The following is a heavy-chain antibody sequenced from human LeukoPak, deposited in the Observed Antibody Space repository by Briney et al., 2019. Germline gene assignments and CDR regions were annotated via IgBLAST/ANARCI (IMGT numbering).Heavy chain of an antibody. CDR3: VRDRHSGSGSHYYYYMDV. CDR2: INQDGSEK. CDR1: GFTFSDYY. Sequence: AGGSLRLSYAASGFTFSDYYMSWIRQAPGKGLEWVANINQDGSEKHYVDSVKGRFTISRDNAKNSVHLQMNSLRAEDTAVYYCVRDRHSGSGSHYYYYMDVWGKGTTVSVSS. J-gene: IGHJ6*03. D-gene: IGHD3-3*02. V-gene: IGHV3-7*01.